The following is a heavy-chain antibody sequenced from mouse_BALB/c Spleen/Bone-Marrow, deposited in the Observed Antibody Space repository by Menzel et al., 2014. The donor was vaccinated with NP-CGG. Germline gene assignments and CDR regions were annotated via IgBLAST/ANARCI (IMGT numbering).Heavy chain of an antibody. CDR1: GFTFTDYY. Sequence: VQLKESGGGLVQPGGSLRLSCATSGFTFTDYYMSWVRQPPGKALEWLGFIRNKANGYTTEYSASVKGRFTISRDNSQSILYLQMNTLRAEGSATYYCARDRRYDLAWFAYWGQGTLVTVSA. CDR3: ARDRRYDLAWFAY. D-gene: IGHD2-14*01. J-gene: IGHJ3*01. V-gene: IGHV7-3*02. CDR2: IRNKANGYTT.